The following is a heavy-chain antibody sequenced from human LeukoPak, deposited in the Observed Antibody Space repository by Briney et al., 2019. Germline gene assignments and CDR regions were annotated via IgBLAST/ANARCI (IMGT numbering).Heavy chain of an antibody. Sequence: KSSETLSLTCAVSGYSISSGYYWGWIRQPPGKGLEWIGSIYHSGSTNYNPSLKSRVTISVDKSKNQFSLKLSSVTAADTAVYYCARDWNSSGWYYYWGQGTLVTVSS. CDR1: GYSISSGYY. CDR3: ARDWNSSGWYYY. J-gene: IGHJ4*02. D-gene: IGHD6-19*01. CDR2: IYHSGST. V-gene: IGHV4-38-2*02.